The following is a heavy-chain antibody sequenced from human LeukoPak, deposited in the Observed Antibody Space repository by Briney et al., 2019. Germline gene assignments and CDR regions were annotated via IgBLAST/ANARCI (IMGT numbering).Heavy chain of an antibody. CDR1: GYTFTGYY. J-gene: IGHJ4*02. Sequence: ASVKVSCKASGYTFTGYYMHWVRQAPGQGLEWMGWISAYNGNTNYAQKLQGRVTMTTDTSTSTAYMELRSLRSDDTAVYYCARAMRIAAAGSLGYWGQGTLVTVSS. CDR2: ISAYNGNT. D-gene: IGHD6-13*01. V-gene: IGHV1-18*04. CDR3: ARAMRIAAAGSLGY.